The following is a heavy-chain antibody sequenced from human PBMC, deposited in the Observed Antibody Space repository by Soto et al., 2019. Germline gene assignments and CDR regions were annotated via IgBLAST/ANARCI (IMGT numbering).Heavy chain of an antibody. Sequence: PGESLKISCKGSGYNFAGYWIAWVRQMPGKGLELMGIIYPSDSDTRYRPSFQGQVTISADKSTSSAYLQWSSLRASDTAMYYCARGGVSTRPFDYWGQGTLVTVSS. V-gene: IGHV5-51*01. CDR2: IYPSDSDT. D-gene: IGHD3-3*01. CDR3: ARGGVSTRPFDY. J-gene: IGHJ4*02. CDR1: GYNFAGYW.